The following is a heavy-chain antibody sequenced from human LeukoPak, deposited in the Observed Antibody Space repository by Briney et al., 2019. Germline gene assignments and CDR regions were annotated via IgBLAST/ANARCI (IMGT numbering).Heavy chain of an antibody. CDR3: ARHDISDSSGYYPLDY. J-gene: IGHJ4*02. CDR1: GGSISGYY. CDR2: IYYSGTT. Sequence: SETLSLTCTVSGGSISGYYWSWIRQPPGKRLEWIGYIYYSGTTNYNPSLKSRVTISVDTSTKNQFSLKLTSVTAADTAVYYCARHDISDSSGYYPLDYWGQGTLVTVSS. V-gene: IGHV4-59*08. D-gene: IGHD3-22*01.